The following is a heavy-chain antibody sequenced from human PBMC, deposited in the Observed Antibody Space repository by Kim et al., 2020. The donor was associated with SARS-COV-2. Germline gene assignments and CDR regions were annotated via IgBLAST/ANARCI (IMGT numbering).Heavy chain of an antibody. Sequence: GGSLRLSCVVSGFTFGNYAMSWVRQAPGKGPEWVSAISGRAVDTYYTNSVKGRFTIFRDNSKKTLYLQMHNLRAEDTAIYYCAKAARYCTTTLCYAPFDYWGQGTLVTVSS. D-gene: IGHD2-8*01. CDR1: GFTFGNYA. V-gene: IGHV3-23*01. J-gene: IGHJ4*02. CDR3: AKAARYCTTTLCYAPFDY. CDR2: ISGRAVDT.